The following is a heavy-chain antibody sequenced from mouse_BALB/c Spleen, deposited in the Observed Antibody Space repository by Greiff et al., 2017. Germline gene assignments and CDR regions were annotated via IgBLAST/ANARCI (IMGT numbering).Heavy chain of an antibody. V-gene: IGHV2-2*02. J-gene: IGHJ3*01. D-gene: IGHD2-4*01. CDR3: ARCLRYDYDVWFAY. Sequence: QLQLKESGPGLVQPSQSLSITCTVSGFSLTSYGVHWVRQSPGKGLEWLGVIWSGGSTDYNAAFISRLSISKDNSKSQVFFKMNSLQANDTAIYYCARCLRYDYDVWFAYWGQGTLVTVSA. CDR1: GFSLTSYG. CDR2: IWSGGST.